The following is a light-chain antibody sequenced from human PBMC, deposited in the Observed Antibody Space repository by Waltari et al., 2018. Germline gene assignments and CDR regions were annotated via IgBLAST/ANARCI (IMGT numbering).Light chain of an antibody. CDR1: QGIRND. J-gene: IGKJ4*01. Sequence: AILMTQSPSSLSASVGDRVTTTCRASQGIRNDLGWYQQKPGKAPKLLIYTASTLQSGVPSRFSGTGSGTDFTLTISSLQPEDFATYYCQQTTSFPLTFGGGTKVEIK. V-gene: IGKV1-6*01. CDR2: TAS. CDR3: QQTTSFPLT.